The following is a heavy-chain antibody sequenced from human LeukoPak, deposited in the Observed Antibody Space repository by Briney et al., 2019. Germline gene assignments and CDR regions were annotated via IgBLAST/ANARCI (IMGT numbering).Heavy chain of an antibody. CDR1: GDSVSSNSAA. CDR3: ARVYYDSSGYYYAAAAYFDY. V-gene: IGHV6-1*01. Sequence: SQTLSLTCAISGDSVSSNSAAWDWIRQSPSRGLEWLGRTYYRSKWYNDYAVSVKSRITINPDTSKNQFSLQLNSVTPEDTAVYYCARVYYDSSGYYYAAAAYFDYWGPGTLVTVSS. D-gene: IGHD3-22*01. J-gene: IGHJ4*02. CDR2: TYYRSKWYN.